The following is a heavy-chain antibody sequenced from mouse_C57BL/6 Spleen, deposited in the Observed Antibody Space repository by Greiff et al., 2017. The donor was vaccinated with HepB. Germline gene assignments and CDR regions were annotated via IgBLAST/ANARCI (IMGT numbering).Heavy chain of an antibody. D-gene: IGHD1-1*01. CDR1: GYTFTDYY. Sequence: EVQLQQSGPELVKPGASVKISCKASGYTFTDYYMNWVKQSHGKSLEWIGDINPNNGGTSYNQKFKGKATLTVDKSSSTAYMELRSLTSEDSAFYYCARSGNYGSSLSFDYWGQGTTLTVSS. CDR2: INPNNGGT. CDR3: ARSGNYGSSLSFDY. J-gene: IGHJ2*01. V-gene: IGHV1-26*01.